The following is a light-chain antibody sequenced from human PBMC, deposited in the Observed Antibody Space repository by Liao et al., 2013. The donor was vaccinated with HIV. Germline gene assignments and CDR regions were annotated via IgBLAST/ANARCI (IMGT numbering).Light chain of an antibody. V-gene: IGLV3-21*04. CDR2: YDS. CDR1: NIGAKS. CDR3: QVWDSSSDHRV. J-gene: IGLJ3*02. Sequence: SYELTQAPSLSVAPGETARITCGGDNIGAKSVHWYQQKPGQAPLVVIFYDSDRPSGIPERFSGSNSGNTATLTISGVGAGDEADYYCQVWDSSSDHRVFGGGTKLTVL.